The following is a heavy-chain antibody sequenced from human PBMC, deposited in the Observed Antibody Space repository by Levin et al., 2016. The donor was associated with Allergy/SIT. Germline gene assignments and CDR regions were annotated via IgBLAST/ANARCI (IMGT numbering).Heavy chain of an antibody. D-gene: IGHD3-9*01. J-gene: IGHJ5*02. CDR2: ISPKSGGT. Sequence: ASVKVSCKASGYIFTGYYVQWVRQAPGQGLEWMGWISPKSGGTNYAQKFQGRVTMTSDTSITTAYMELSRLRSDDTAVYYCTIGDLFRYNRFDPWGQGTLVTVSS. CDR3: TIGDLFRYNRFDP. CDR1: GYIFTGYY. V-gene: IGHV1-2*02.